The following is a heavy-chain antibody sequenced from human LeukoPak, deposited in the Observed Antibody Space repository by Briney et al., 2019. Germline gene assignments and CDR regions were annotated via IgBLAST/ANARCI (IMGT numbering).Heavy chain of an antibody. J-gene: IGHJ3*02. CDR2: MSASDRRT. V-gene: IGHV3-23*01. CDR3: AKDLAYAFDI. CDR1: GFPFNTYA. Sequence: GGSLRLSCAASGFPFNTYAMSWVRKAPGKGLEWVSAMSASDRRTYYADSVKGRFTISRDHSKNRLYLQMNSLRAEDTALYYCAKDLAYAFDIWAKGQWSPSLQ.